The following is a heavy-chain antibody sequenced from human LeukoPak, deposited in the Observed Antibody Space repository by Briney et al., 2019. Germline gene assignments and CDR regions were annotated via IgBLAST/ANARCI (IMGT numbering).Heavy chain of an antibody. V-gene: IGHV3-23*01. CDR2: ISGGGETS. Sequence: GGSLRLSCAASGFTFSNHAMNWVRQAPGEGLEWVSVISGGGETSYYADSVKGRFTISRDNSKNTIYLQMNSLGAEDTAVYYCVKGLRSYGYSLFDYWGQGSLVTVSS. CDR1: GFTFSNHA. D-gene: IGHD5-18*01. J-gene: IGHJ4*02. CDR3: VKGLRSYGYSLFDY.